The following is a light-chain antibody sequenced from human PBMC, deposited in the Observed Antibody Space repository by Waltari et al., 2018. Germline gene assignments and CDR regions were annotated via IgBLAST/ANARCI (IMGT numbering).Light chain of an antibody. V-gene: IGKV3-20*01. CDR2: GAS. CDR1: QYVTSSY. J-gene: IGKJ3*01. CDR3: LQYGSPPFT. Sequence: EIVLTQSPGTLSLSPVERATLPCRPSQYVTSSYFTWYQQKPGQAPRLLIYGASFRAAGIPERFSGSGSGTDFTLTISRLEPEDFAVFYCLQYGSPPFTFGPGTKVEIK.